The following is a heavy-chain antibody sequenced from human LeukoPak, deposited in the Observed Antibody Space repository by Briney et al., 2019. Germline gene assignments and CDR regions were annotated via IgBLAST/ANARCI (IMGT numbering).Heavy chain of an antibody. Sequence: GESLQLSCEGWGYRFTSYWIGWVGETTGKGLEWMGIIYLGHTDTRLSPCCHGQVTISADKSISTNYLQWSSLKASDTAMYYCARLTTVQKAYNAFDIWGQGTMDTVSS. CDR3: ARLTTVQKAYNAFDI. V-gene: IGHV5-51*01. J-gene: IGHJ3*02. CDR1: GYRFTSYW. CDR2: IYLGHTDT. D-gene: IGHD4-17*01.